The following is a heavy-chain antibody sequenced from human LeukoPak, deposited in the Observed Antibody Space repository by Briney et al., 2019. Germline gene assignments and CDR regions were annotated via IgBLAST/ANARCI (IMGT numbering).Heavy chain of an antibody. J-gene: IGHJ3*02. CDR2: ISSSGSTI. CDR1: GFTFSSYE. CDR3: AKDRSIAAGDDAFDI. D-gene: IGHD6-13*01. V-gene: IGHV3-48*03. Sequence: GGSLRLSCAASGFTFSSYEMNWVRQVPGKGLEWVSYISSSGSTIYYADSVKGRFTISRDNSKNTLYLQMNSLRAEDTAVYYCAKDRSIAAGDDAFDIWGQGTMVTVSS.